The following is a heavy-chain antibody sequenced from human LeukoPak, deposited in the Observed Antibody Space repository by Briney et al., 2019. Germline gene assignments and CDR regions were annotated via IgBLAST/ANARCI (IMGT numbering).Heavy chain of an antibody. V-gene: IGHV3-21*01. CDR2: ISSSSSYI. Sequence: PGGSLRLSCAASEFTFSSYNMNWVRQAPGKGLEWVSSISSSSSYIYYADSVKGRFTISRDNAKNSLYLQMNSLRAEDTAVYYCARGRSSSWYPHDAFDIWGQGTMVTVSS. CDR3: ARGRSSSWYPHDAFDI. D-gene: IGHD6-13*01. J-gene: IGHJ3*02. CDR1: EFTFSSYN.